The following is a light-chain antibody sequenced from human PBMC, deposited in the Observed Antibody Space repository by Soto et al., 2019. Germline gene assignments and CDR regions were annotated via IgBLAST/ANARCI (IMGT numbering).Light chain of an antibody. CDR3: QQYENWPYT. Sequence: EIVMTQSPATVSLSPGERATLSCRASPGVSNTLAWYQQRPGQAPRLLIYGASIRAPGIPARFSGGGYGTEFTLTITSLQSEDFAVYYCQQYENWPYTFGQGTKLEIK. CDR1: PGVSNT. CDR2: GAS. J-gene: IGKJ2*01. V-gene: IGKV3-15*01.